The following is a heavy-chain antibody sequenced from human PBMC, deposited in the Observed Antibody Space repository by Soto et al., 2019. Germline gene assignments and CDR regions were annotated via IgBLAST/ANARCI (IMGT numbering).Heavy chain of an antibody. J-gene: IGHJ5*02. D-gene: IGHD2-15*01. Sequence: QLQLQESGSGLVKPSETLSLTCGVSGGSIISGVYSWSWIRQSPGKGLEWIGYIYQSGSAFYNPSLRGRVTISRDRSKNQFSLKLSSLTAADTAAYHCARTLRVCSAGSCSSWFEPWGQGTLVTVSS. CDR1: GGSIISGVYS. CDR3: ARTLRVCSAGSCSSWFEP. V-gene: IGHV4-30-2*06. CDR2: IYQSGSA.